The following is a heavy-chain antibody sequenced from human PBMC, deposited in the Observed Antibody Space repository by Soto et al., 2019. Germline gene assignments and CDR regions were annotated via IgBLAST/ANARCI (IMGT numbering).Heavy chain of an antibody. CDR2: ISAYNGNT. CDR3: ARTLNEWLLGLD. Sequence: SVKVSWDASGYTFASYGISWVRKAPGQGLEWMGWISAYNGNTNYAQKFQGRVTMTTDTSTSTAYMELRSLRSDDTAVYYCARTLNEWLLGLDWGQGTLVTVSS. J-gene: IGHJ4*02. V-gene: IGHV1-18*01. D-gene: IGHD3-3*01. CDR1: GYTFASYG.